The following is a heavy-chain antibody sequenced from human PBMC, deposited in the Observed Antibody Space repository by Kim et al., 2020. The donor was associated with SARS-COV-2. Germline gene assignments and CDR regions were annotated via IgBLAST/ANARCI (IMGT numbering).Heavy chain of an antibody. CDR3: TRGISISSL. V-gene: IGHV3-74*01. J-gene: IGHJ4*02. D-gene: IGHD6-6*01. CDR2: NIT. Sequence: NITNYAGSVKGRFTISRDNAKNTLYLKMNSLRAEDASVYYCTRGISISSLWGQGTLVTVSS.